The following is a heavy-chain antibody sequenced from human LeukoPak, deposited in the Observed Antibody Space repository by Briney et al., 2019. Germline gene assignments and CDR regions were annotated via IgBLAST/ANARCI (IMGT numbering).Heavy chain of an antibody. J-gene: IGHJ4*02. V-gene: IGHV3-30*18. CDR1: GFTFSSYG. CDR2: ISYDGSNK. Sequence: GGSLRLSCAASGFTFSSYGMHWVRQAPGKGLEWVAVISYDGSNKYYADSVKGRFTISRDNSKNTLYLQVNSLRAEDRAVYYCAKGGKWDVTPFDYWGQGTLVTVSS. D-gene: IGHD1-26*01. CDR3: AKGGKWDVTPFDY.